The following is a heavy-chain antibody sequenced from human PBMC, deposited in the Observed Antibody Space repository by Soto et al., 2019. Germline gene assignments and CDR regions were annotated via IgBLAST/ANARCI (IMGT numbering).Heavy chain of an antibody. CDR2: ISPDANLP. V-gene: IGHV3-74*01. Sequence: PEGSLRLSCAVSGFTFSNCWMHWVHKATGEGLVWVPRISPDANLPSYADSMKGRFTISRDNAKSTLYVQMHTLSAEHTAVYYCADSWLQTSYWGPGTLVTVSS. J-gene: IGHJ4*02. D-gene: IGHD5-12*01. CDR1: GFTFSNCW. CDR3: ADSWLQTSY.